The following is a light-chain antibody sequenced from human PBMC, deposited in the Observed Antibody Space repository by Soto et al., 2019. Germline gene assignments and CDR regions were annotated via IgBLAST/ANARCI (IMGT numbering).Light chain of an antibody. Sequence: QSALTQPPSVSGSPGQSVTISCTGTSSDVGKYDRVSWYQQSPGTAPKLIIYEVTNRPSGVPARFSGSKSGNTASLTISGLQAEDEADYYCSSYIYTSRYFFGTGTKLTVL. CDR1: SSDVGKYDR. J-gene: IGLJ1*01. CDR3: SSYIYTSRYF. CDR2: EVT. V-gene: IGLV2-18*02.